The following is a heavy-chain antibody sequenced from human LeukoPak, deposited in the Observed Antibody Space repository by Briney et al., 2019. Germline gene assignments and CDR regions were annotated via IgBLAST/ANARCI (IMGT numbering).Heavy chain of an antibody. J-gene: IGHJ6*02. V-gene: IGHV3-30-3*01. CDR3: AREDSSGYSDGMDV. CDR1: GFNFSSYA. D-gene: IGHD3-22*01. CDR2: ISYDGSNK. Sequence: GSLRLSCAASGFNFSSYAMHLVRPAPGKGLGGGAVISYDGSNKYYADSVKGRFTISRDNSKNTLYLQMNSLRAEDTAVYYCAREDSSGYSDGMDVWGQGTTVTVSS.